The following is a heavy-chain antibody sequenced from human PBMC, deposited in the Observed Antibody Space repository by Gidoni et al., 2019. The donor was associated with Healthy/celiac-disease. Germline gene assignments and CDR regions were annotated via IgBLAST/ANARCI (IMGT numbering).Heavy chain of an antibody. Sequence: EVQLVESGGGLVKPGGSLRLSCAASGFTFSSYSMNWVRQAPGKGLEWVSSISSSSSYIYYADSVKGRFTISRDNAKNSLYLQMNSLRAEDTAVYYCASEREDIVATISGGWGQGTMVTVSS. CDR2: ISSSSSYI. CDR1: GFTFSSYS. J-gene: IGHJ3*01. D-gene: IGHD5-12*01. CDR3: ASEREDIVATISGG. V-gene: IGHV3-21*01.